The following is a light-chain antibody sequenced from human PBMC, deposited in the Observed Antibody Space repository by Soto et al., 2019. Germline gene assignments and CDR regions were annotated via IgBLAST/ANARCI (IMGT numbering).Light chain of an antibody. CDR1: KSVSTY. CDR2: DAS. CDR3: QQRSNWPPPPIT. V-gene: IGKV3-11*01. Sequence: EVLLTQSPATLSFSPGERATLSCRASKSVSTYLAWYQQKPGQAPRLLIYDASNRAIGIPARFSGSGSGTDFTLTISSLEPEDFAVYYCQQRSNWPPPPITFGQGTRLEIK. J-gene: IGKJ5*01.